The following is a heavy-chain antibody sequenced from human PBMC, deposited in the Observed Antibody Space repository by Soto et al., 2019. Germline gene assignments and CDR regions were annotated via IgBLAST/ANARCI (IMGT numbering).Heavy chain of an antibody. CDR3: ARHHSYYYDSRVYYRAESGFDY. V-gene: IGHV4-34*01. J-gene: IGHJ4*02. Sequence: PSETLSLTCPVHGWSFSGSYWSWTRLPPEKGLEWIGEINHSVSTNYNPSLKSRVTISVDTSKNQFSLKLSSVTAADTAAYYCARHHSYYYDSRVYYRAESGFDYWGPGTLGTVSS. D-gene: IGHD3-22*01. CDR1: GWSFSGSY. CDR2: INHSVST.